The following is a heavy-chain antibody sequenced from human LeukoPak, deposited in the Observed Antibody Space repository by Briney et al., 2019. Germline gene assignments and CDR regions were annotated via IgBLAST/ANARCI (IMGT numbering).Heavy chain of an antibody. D-gene: IGHD3-3*01. J-gene: IGHJ4*02. CDR3: AGGSSGYFEFDY. CDR1: GGSISSGDYY. CDR2: IHYSGST. V-gene: IGHV4-39*01. Sequence: SETLSLTCTVSGGSISSGDYYWSWIRQPPGKGLEWIGTIHYSGSTHYNPSLKSRVTISVDTSKNQFSLKLSSVTAADTAVYYCAGGSSGYFEFDYWGQGTLVTVSS.